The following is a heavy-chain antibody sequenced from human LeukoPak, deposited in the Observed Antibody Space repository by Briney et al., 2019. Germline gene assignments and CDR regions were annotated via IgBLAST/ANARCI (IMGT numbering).Heavy chain of an antibody. CDR3: ARVYYGSGSLYYYYYYMDV. CDR2: ISGSGGST. D-gene: IGHD3-10*01. CDR1: GFTFSSYG. J-gene: IGHJ6*03. Sequence: GGTLRLSCAASGFTFSSYGMSWVRQAPGKGLEWVSAISGSGGSTYYADSVKGRFTISRDNSKNTLYLQMNSLRADDTAVYYCARVYYGSGSLYYYYYYMDVWGKGTTVTISS. V-gene: IGHV3-23*01.